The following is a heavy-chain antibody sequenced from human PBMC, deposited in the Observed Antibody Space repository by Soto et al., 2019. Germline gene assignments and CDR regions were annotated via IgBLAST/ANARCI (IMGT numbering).Heavy chain of an antibody. CDR1: GFSLSTSGVG. D-gene: IGHD2-15*01. V-gene: IGHV2-5*02. CDR2: IYWDDDK. CDR3: ARGVAATHAFDI. J-gene: IGHJ3*02. Sequence: QITLKESGPTLVTPTQTLTLTCTFSGFSLSTSGVGVGWIRQPPGKALEWLARIYWDDDKRYSPSLKSRLTITKDTSKNQVVLKMTNMDPVDTATYYCARGVAATHAFDIWGQGTMVTVSS.